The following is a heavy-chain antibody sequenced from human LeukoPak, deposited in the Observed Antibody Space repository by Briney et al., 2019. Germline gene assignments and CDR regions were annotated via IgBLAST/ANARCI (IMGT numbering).Heavy chain of an antibody. J-gene: IGHJ6*02. V-gene: IGHV4-59*08. CDR3: ARQSFSGSYDYYYYGMDV. CDR1: GGSISSYY. CDR2: IYYSGST. D-gene: IGHD3-10*01. Sequence: PSGTLSLTCTVSGGSISSYYWSWIRQPPGKGLEWIGYIYYSGSTNYNPSLKSRVTISVDTSKNQFSLKLSSVTAADTAVYYCARQSFSGSYDYYYYGMDVWGQGTTVTVSS.